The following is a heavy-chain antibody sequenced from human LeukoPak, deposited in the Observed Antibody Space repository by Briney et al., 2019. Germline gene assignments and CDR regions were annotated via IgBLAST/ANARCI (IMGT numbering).Heavy chain of an antibody. CDR1: GFSFSGYW. Sequence: GGSLRLSCAGSGFSFSGYWINWVRQAPGRGLEWVASINLDVSEKYYVDSVKGRFTISRDNAKNSLYLQMNSLRAEDTAVYYCARDNWGFDIWGQGTMVTVSS. D-gene: IGHD7-27*01. CDR3: ARDNWGFDI. V-gene: IGHV3-7*04. CDR2: INLDVSEK. J-gene: IGHJ3*02.